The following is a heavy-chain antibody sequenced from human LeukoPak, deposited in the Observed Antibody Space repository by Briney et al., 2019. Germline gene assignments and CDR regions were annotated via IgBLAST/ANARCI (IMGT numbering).Heavy chain of an antibody. V-gene: IGHV3-48*01. Sequence: GGSLRLSCAASGFSFTAYSMNWVRQAPGRGLEWISYIGPGGDIYYADSVTGRFTVSQDTAKNSLYLQMNGLRVEDTAVYYCARRFDSWGQGALVTVSS. CDR3: ARRFDS. CDR1: GFSFTAYS. CDR2: IGPGGDI. J-gene: IGHJ4*02.